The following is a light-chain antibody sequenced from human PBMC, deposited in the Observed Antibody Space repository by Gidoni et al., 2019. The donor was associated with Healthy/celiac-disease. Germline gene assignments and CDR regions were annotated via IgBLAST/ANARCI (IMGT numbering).Light chain of an antibody. CDR1: RNTVGNQG. CDR3: SAWDSSLSAWV. Sequence: QAGLTQPPSVSKGLRQTATLTCTGNRNTVGNQGAAWLQQHQGHPPKLLSYRNNNRPPGISERLSASRSGNTASLTITGLQPEDEADYYCSAWDSSLSAWVFGGGTKLTVL. V-gene: IGLV10-54*01. J-gene: IGLJ3*02. CDR2: RNN.